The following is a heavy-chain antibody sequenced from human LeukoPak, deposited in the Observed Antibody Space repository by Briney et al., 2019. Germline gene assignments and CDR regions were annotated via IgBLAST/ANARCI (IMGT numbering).Heavy chain of an antibody. CDR3: VKSGYNHFDS. V-gene: IGHV3-21*04. CDR1: GFTFSSYS. CDR2: ISSSSSDI. J-gene: IGHJ4*02. D-gene: IGHD5-24*01. Sequence: PGGSLRLSWAASGFTFSSYSMNWFRQAPGKGLEGFSAISSSSSDIYYADSGKGRFTISRETSKNTLYLQMNSLRAADTAVYYCVKSGYNHFDSWGPGALVTVSS.